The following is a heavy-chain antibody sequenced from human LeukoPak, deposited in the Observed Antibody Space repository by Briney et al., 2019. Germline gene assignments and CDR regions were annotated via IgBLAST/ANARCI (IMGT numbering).Heavy chain of an antibody. V-gene: IGHV4-4*09. J-gene: IGHJ4*02. Sequence: SETVSLTCSVSGGSISSYYGTWIRQPPGRGLEWVGYISTSGSTNYNASLKSRVTISLDTSKNQFSLKLSSVTAADTAVYYCARQGGQQLPPLYWGQGTLVTVSP. CDR3: ARQGGQQLPPLY. CDR2: ISTSGST. D-gene: IGHD6-13*01. CDR1: GGSISSYY.